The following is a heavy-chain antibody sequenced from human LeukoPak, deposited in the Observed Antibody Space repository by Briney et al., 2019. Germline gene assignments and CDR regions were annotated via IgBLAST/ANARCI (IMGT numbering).Heavy chain of an antibody. CDR2: ISGSGGST. D-gene: IGHD5-12*01. J-gene: IGHJ4*02. CDR1: GFTFSSYA. CDR3: AKTRYSGYDRVLDY. Sequence: GGSLRLSCAASGFTFSSYAMSWVRQAPGKGLEWVSAISGSGGSTYYADSVKGRFTISRDNSKNTLYLQMNSLRAEDTAVYYGAKTRYSGYDRVLDYWGQGTLVTVSS. V-gene: IGHV3-23*01.